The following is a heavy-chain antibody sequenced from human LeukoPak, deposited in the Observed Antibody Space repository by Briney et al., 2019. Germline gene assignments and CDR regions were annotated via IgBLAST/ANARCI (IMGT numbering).Heavy chain of an antibody. J-gene: IGHJ4*02. CDR3: ASLTIFGVVAFDY. V-gene: IGHV1-69*05. D-gene: IGHD3-3*01. CDR2: IIPIFGTA. Sequence: SVKVSCKASGGTFSSYAISWVRQAPGQGLEWMGGIIPIFGTANYAQKFQGRVTITTDESTSTAYMELSSLRSEDTAVYYCASLTIFGVVAFDYWGQGTLVTVSS. CDR1: GGTFSSYA.